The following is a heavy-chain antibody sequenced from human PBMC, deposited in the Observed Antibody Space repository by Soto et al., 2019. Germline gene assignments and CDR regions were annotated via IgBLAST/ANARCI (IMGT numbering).Heavy chain of an antibody. V-gene: IGHV4-38-2*02. Sequence: PSETLSLTCAVSGYSISSGYYWGWIRQPPGKGLEWIGSIYHSGSTYYNPSLKSRVTISVDTSKNQFSLKLSSVTAADTAVYYCARDSPGDYWGQGTLVTVSS. J-gene: IGHJ4*02. CDR1: GYSISSGYY. CDR3: ARDSPGDY. CDR2: IYHSGST.